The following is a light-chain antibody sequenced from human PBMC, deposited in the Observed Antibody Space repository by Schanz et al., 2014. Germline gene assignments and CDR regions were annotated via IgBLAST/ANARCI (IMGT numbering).Light chain of an antibody. V-gene: IGLV2-11*01. J-gene: IGLJ3*02. CDR1: SSDVGGYNY. CDR3: CSYAGTYTWV. CDR2: DVT. Sequence: QSALTQPRSVSGSPGQSVTISCTGTSSDVGGYNYVSWYQLHPGKAPRLMIYDVTNRPSGVSDRFSGSKSGNTASLTISGLQAEDEADYYCCSYAGTYTWVFGGGTKLTVL.